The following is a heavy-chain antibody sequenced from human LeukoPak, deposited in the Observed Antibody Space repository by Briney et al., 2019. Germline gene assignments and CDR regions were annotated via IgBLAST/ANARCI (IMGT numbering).Heavy chain of an antibody. CDR3: ARDKYLGGPFDY. CDR2: ISSSSSYI. V-gene: IGHV3-21*01. CDR1: GFTFSSYS. Sequence: GGSLRLSCAASGFTFSSYSMNWVRRAPGKGLEWVSSISSSSSYIYYADSVKGRFTISRDNAKNSLYLQMNSLRAEDTAVYYCARDKYLGGPFDYWGQGTLVTVSS. D-gene: IGHD1-26*01. J-gene: IGHJ4*02.